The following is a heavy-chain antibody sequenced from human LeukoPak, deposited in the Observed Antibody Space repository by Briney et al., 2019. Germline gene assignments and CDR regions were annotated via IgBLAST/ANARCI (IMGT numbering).Heavy chain of an antibody. D-gene: IGHD4/OR15-4a*01. V-gene: IGHV1-18*01. Sequence: ASVKVSCKASGYTFTTYGITGVRQAPGQGLEWMGWISTYSGNTNYALKFQGRLTMTTDTSTSTVNMELRSLRSDDTAVYYCARDMVQYTHGEGGYWGQGTLVTVSS. CDR3: ARDMVQYTHGEGGY. CDR2: ISTYSGNT. J-gene: IGHJ4*02. CDR1: GYTFTTYG.